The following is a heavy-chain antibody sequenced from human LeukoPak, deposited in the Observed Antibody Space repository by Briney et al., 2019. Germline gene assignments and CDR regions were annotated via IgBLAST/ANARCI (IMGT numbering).Heavy chain of an antibody. CDR2: ISSSSSTI. CDR1: GFTFSSYS. D-gene: IGHD3-3*01. V-gene: IGHV3-48*01. Sequence: PGGSLRLSCAASGFTFSSYSMNWVRQAPGKGLEWVSYISSSSSTIYYADSVKGRFTISRDNAKNSLYLQMNSLRAEDTAVYYCARDHGRFWSGYSYYFDYWGQGTLVTVSS. CDR3: ARDHGRFWSGYSYYFDY. J-gene: IGHJ4*02.